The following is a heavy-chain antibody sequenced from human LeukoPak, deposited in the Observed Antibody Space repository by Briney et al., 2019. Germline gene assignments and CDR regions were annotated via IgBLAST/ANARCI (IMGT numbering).Heavy chain of an antibody. V-gene: IGHV1-2*04. CDR3: ARDRAYSGSYLDYYYGMDV. D-gene: IGHD1-26*01. CDR1: GYTFTGYY. Sequence: ASVKVSCKASGYTFTGYYMHWVRQAPGQGLEWMGWINPNSGGTNYAQKFQGWVTMTRDTSISTAYMELSRLRSDDTTVYYCARDRAYSGSYLDYYYGMDVWGQGTTVTVSS. CDR2: INPNSGGT. J-gene: IGHJ6*02.